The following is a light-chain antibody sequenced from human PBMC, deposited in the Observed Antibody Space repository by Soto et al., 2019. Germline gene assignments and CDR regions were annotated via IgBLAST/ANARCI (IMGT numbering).Light chain of an antibody. CDR2: EVS. CDR3: TSYTNTDSLFV. Sequence: QSALTQPASVSGSPGQSITISCTGTATDIGNYNYVSWFQHHPGKAPKLLIFEVSDRPSGVSNRFSGYKSGNTASLTISGLQAEDEADYYCTSYTNTDSLFVFGSGTKLTVL. CDR1: ATDIGNYNY. V-gene: IGLV2-14*01. J-gene: IGLJ1*01.